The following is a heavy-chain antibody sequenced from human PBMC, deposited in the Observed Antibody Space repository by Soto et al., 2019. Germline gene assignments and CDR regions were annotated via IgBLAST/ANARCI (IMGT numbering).Heavy chain of an antibody. J-gene: IGHJ6*02. V-gene: IGHV1-2*04. D-gene: IGHD5-18*01. Sequence: GASVKVSCKASGYTFTGYYMHWVRQAPGQGLEWMGWINPNSGGTNYAQKFQGWVTMTRDTSISTAYMELSRLRSDDTAVYYCAREDLIKDTAMVNRRWYYYGMDVWGQGTTATVSS. CDR1: GYTFTGYY. CDR2: INPNSGGT. CDR3: AREDLIKDTAMVNRRWYYYGMDV.